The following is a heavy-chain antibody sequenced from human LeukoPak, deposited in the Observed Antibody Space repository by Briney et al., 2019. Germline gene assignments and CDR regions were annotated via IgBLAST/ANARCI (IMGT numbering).Heavy chain of an antibody. CDR2: INYSGST. CDR1: GGSISSSSYY. Sequence: SETLSLTCTVSGGSISSSSYYWGWIRQPPGKGLEWIGSINYSGSTYYNPSLKSRVTISVDTSKNQFSLKLSSVTAADTTVYYCARLFDGFDYWGQGSLVTVSS. J-gene: IGHJ4*02. V-gene: IGHV4-39*01. D-gene: IGHD3-9*01. CDR3: ARLFDGFDY.